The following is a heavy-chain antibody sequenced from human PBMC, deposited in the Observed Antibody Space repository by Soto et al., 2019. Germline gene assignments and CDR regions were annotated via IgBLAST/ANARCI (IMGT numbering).Heavy chain of an antibody. CDR1: GFPFSTYE. J-gene: IGHJ5*02. CDR2: ITTSGSDM. D-gene: IGHD2-2*01. V-gene: IGHV3-48*03. CDR3: ARRLVVVPAANLGGWFDP. Sequence: GGFLRLSCAGSGFPFSTYEMNWVRQAPGKGLVWIAHITTSGSDMNYADSVKGRFTISRDNSKSSVFLQMNSLRAEDTAVYYCARRLVVVPAANLGGWFDPWGQGTLVTVSS.